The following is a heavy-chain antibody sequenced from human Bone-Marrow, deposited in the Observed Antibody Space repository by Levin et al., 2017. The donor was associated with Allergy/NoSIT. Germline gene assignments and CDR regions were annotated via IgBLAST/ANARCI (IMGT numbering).Heavy chain of an antibody. CDR3: ARGGGYYDSSGYYSYYFDY. V-gene: IGHV4-34*01. Sequence: SQTLSLTCAVYGGSFSGYYWSWIRQPPGKGLEWIGEINHSGSTNYNPSLKSRVTISVDTSKNPFSLTLRSVTAADTAVYYCARGGGYYDSSGYYSYYFDYWGQGTLVTVSS. J-gene: IGHJ4*02. D-gene: IGHD3-22*01. CDR1: GGSFSGYY. CDR2: INHSGST.